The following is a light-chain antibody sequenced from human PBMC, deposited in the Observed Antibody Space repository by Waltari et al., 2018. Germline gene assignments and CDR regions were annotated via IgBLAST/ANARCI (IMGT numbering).Light chain of an antibody. CDR3: QNHERLPAT. CDR2: AAS. V-gene: IGKV3-20*01. J-gene: IGKJ1*01. Sequence: EVVLTQSPGTLSLSLGERATLSSRASQSVSKYLAWYQQRPGQAPRLLIYAASTRATGIPDRFSGSGSGTDFSLTISRLEPEDFAVYYCQNHERLPATFGQGTKVEIK. CDR1: QSVSKY.